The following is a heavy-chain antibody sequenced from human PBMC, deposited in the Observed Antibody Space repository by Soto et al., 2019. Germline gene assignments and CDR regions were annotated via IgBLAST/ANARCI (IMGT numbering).Heavy chain of an antibody. CDR3: AREGSDYDVLTGAHYFDS. V-gene: IGHV3-33*01. Sequence: PGGSLRLSCAASGFSFRSYGMHWVRQTAGKGLEWVAVVWYDGSDKYYADSVEGRFTISRDNSKNTMYLQMNNLRAEDTAVYYCAREGSDYDVLTGAHYFDSWGQGTLVTVSS. D-gene: IGHD3-9*01. CDR2: VWYDGSDK. J-gene: IGHJ4*02. CDR1: GFSFRSYG.